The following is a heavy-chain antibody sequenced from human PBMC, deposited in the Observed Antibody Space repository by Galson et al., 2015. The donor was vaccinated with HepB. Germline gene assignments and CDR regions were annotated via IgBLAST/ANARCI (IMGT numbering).Heavy chain of an antibody. CDR1: GFTFSSYA. V-gene: IGHV3-23*01. CDR3: AKHPYDYGEVDY. Sequence: SLRLSCAASGFTFSSYAMSWVRQAPGKGLEWVSAISGSGGSTYYADSVKGRFTISRDNSKNTLYLQMNSLRAEDTAVYYCAKHPYDYGEVDYWGQGTLVTVSS. CDR2: ISGSGGST. J-gene: IGHJ4*02. D-gene: IGHD4-17*01.